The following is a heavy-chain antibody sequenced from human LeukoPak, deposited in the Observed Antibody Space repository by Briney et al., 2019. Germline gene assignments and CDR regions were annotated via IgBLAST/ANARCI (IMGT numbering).Heavy chain of an antibody. CDR1: GFTFSSYS. D-gene: IGHD6-6*01. Sequence: GGSLRLSCAASGFTFSSYSMNWVRQAPGKGLEWVSSISSSSSYIYYADSVKGRFTISRDNAKNSLYLQMNSLRAEDTTVYYCARELSYSSSSFDYWGQGTLVTVSS. V-gene: IGHV3-21*01. CDR3: ARELSYSSSSFDY. CDR2: ISSSSSYI. J-gene: IGHJ4*02.